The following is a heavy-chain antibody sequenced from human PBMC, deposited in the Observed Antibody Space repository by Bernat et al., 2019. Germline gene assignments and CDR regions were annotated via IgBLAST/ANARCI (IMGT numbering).Heavy chain of an antibody. D-gene: IGHD2-2*01. CDR2: INHSGST. J-gene: IGHJ4*01. CDR3: GGVQPTYCSSTSCYGPYFDY. Sequence: QVQLQQWGAGLLKPSETLSLTCAVYGGSFSGYYWSWIRQPPGKGLEWIGEINHSGSTHYNPSLKSRVTISVETAERRFSREVRSMTAADTVVYYCGGVQPTYCSSTSCYGPYFDYWGGGTLVTVSS. V-gene: IGHV4-34*01. CDR1: GGSFSGYY.